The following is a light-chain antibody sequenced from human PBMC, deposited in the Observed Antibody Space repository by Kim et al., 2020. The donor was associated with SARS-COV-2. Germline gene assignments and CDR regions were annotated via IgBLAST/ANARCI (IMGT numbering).Light chain of an antibody. CDR2: GAS. CDR1: QGISTN. V-gene: IGKV3-15*01. Sequence: EILMTQSPVTLSVSPGERATLSCRASQGISTNLAWYQHKPGQAPRLLIYGASKRATGIPARFGGSGSGTEFTLTISSLQSDDFAVYYCQQYVSWPRTFGQGTNLEI. J-gene: IGKJ2*01. CDR3: QQYVSWPRT.